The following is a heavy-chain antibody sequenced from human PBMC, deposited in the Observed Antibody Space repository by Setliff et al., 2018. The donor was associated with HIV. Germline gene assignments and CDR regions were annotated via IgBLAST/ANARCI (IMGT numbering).Heavy chain of an antibody. CDR3: APQRGYYMDV. V-gene: IGHV4-34*01. J-gene: IGHJ6*04. D-gene: IGHD2-15*01. CDR2: IHHSGNT. CDR1: GGSFSGYY. Sequence: SETLSLTCAVYGGSFSGYYWSWIRQPPGKGLEWIGEIHHSGNTNYNPSLGSRVTISVDMSKDQFSLQLRSVTAADTAVYYCAPQRGYYMDVWGNGTTVTVSS.